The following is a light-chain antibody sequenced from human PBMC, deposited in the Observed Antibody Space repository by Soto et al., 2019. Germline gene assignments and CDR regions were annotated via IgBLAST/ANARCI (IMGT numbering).Light chain of an antibody. CDR1: NSDVGGYNY. V-gene: IGLV2-14*01. Sequence: SALTQPASVSGSPGQSITFSCTGTNSDVGGYNYVSWYQQYPGKAPKLMIYEVSNRPSGVSNRFSGFKSGSTASLTISGLQAEDEADYYCSSYTSDSTWVFGGGTKVTVL. CDR3: SSYTSDSTWV. J-gene: IGLJ3*02. CDR2: EVS.